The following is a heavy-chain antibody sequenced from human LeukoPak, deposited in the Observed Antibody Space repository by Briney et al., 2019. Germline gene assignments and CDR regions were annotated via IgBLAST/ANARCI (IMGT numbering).Heavy chain of an antibody. J-gene: IGHJ4*02. CDR3: AKDTPTTGYHLDS. Sequence: GGSLRLSCAASGFTFDDYAMHWVRQAPGKGLEWVSGIRWNSGSIGYADSVKGRFTISRDNSENTLYLQINSLRVEDTAVYYCAKDTPTTGYHLDSWGQGTLVTVSS. V-gene: IGHV3-9*01. D-gene: IGHD1-1*01. CDR2: IRWNSGSI. CDR1: GFTFDDYA.